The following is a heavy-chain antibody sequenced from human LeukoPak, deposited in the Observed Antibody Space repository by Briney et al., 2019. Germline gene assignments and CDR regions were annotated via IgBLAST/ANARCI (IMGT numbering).Heavy chain of an antibody. Sequence: GGSLRLSCAASGFTFSSYGMTWVRQAPGKGLEWVSYISSSSSTIYYADSVKGRFTISRDNAKNSLYLQLDSLRAEDTAVYYCARLPDDYGDYKHFQNWGQGTLVIVSS. V-gene: IGHV3-48*01. CDR3: ARLPDDYGDYKHFQN. J-gene: IGHJ1*01. D-gene: IGHD4-17*01. CDR1: GFTFSSYG. CDR2: ISSSSSTI.